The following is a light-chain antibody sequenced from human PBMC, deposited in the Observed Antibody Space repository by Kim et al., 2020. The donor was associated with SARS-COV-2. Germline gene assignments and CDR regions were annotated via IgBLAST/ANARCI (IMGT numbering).Light chain of an antibody. CDR1: QSIGYS. V-gene: IGKV1-39*01. CDR2: AAL. CDR3: QQAYRTPT. Sequence: IQMTQSPSSLSASVGDRVTITCRASQSIGYSLNWYQQRPGKAPKVLIYAALSLHVGVPSRFSGSGSGTEFTLNISSLQHEDFATYYCQQAYRTPTFGGGTKVDIK. J-gene: IGKJ4*01.